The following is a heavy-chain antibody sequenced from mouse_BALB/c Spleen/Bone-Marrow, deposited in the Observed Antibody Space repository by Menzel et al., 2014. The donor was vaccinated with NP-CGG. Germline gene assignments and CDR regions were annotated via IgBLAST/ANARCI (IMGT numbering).Heavy chain of an antibody. Sequence: EVQLQQSGPELLKPGASVKMSCKASGYTFINYVMHWVKQKPGQGLEWIGYINPYYDVTKYNEKFKGKATLTSDKSSSTAYMELSSLTSEDSAVYYCARGVDFDYWGQGTTLTVSS. CDR3: ARGVDFDY. CDR2: INPYYDVT. CDR1: GYTFINYV. J-gene: IGHJ2*01. V-gene: IGHV1-14*01.